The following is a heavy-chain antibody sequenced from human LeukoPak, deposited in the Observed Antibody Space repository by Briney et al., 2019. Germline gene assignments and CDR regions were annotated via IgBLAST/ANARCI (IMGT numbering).Heavy chain of an antibody. V-gene: IGHV3-21*01. CDR1: GFTFSSYS. CDR2: ISSSSSYI. CDR3: ARAGDTHNYYTDV. D-gene: IGHD3-10*01. J-gene: IGHJ6*03. Sequence: GGSLRLSCAASGFTFSSYSMNWVRQAPGKGLEWVSSISSSSSYIYYADSVKGRFTISRDNAKNSLYLQMNSLRAEDTAVYYCARAGDTHNYYTDVWGKGTTVTVSS.